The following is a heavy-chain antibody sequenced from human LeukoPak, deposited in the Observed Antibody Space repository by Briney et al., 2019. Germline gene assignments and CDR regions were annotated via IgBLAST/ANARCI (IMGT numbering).Heavy chain of an antibody. D-gene: IGHD1-26*01. CDR1: GFSLSTSGVG. CDR2: IYWNDDK. Sequence: ESGPTLVKPTQTLTLTCTFSGFSLSTSGVGVGWIRQPPGKALEWLALIYWNDDKRYSPSLKSRLTITKDTSKNQVVLTMTNMDPVDTATYYCAHVLIGISEEWELPQEYYFDYWGQGTLVTVSS. CDR3: AHVLIGISEEWELPQEYYFDY. J-gene: IGHJ4*02. V-gene: IGHV2-5*01.